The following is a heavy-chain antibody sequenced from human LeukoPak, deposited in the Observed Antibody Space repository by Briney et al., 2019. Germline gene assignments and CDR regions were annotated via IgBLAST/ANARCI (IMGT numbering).Heavy chain of an antibody. CDR1: GYTLTELS. D-gene: IGHD3-3*01. J-gene: IGHJ6*02. V-gene: IGHV1-24*01. Sequence: ASVKVSCKVSGYTLTELSMHWVRQAPGKGLEWMGGFDPEDGETIYAQKFQGRVTMTEDTSTDTAYMELSNLRSEDTAVYYCATIRFQGRYYYYGMDVWGQGTTVTVSS. CDR2: FDPEDGET. CDR3: ATIRFQGRYYYYGMDV.